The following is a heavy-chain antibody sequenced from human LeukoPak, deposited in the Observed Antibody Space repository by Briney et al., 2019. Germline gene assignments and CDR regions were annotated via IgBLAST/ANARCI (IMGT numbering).Heavy chain of an antibody. CDR2: IYYSGST. CDR3: ARSGGSGSYYLY. Sequence: ETLSLTCAVSGGSISSYYWSWIRQPPGKGLEWIGYIYYSGSTNYNPSLKSRVTISVDTSKNQFSLKLSSVTAADTAVYYCARSGGSGSYYLYWGQGTLVTVSS. CDR1: GGSISSYY. D-gene: IGHD3-10*01. J-gene: IGHJ4*02. V-gene: IGHV4-59*08.